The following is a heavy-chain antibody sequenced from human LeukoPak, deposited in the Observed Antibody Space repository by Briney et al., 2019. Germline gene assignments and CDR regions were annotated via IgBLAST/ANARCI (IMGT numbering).Heavy chain of an antibody. Sequence: KPSETLSLTCTVSGGSISSGSYYWSWIRQPAGKAREWIGRIDTSGSTNYNPSLKSRVTISVDTSKNQFSLKLSSVTAADTAVYYCAREGVSAPMDVWGKGTTVTVSS. CDR3: AREGVSAPMDV. V-gene: IGHV4-61*02. CDR1: GGSISSGSYY. D-gene: IGHD2-21*01. J-gene: IGHJ6*03. CDR2: IDTSGST.